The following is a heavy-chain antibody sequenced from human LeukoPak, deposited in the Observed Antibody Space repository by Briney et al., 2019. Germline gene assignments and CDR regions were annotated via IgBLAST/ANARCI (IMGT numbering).Heavy chain of an antibody. CDR2: IWYDGSNK. D-gene: IGHD3-9*01. V-gene: IGHV3-33*08. CDR1: GFTFSSYA. CDR3: ARGAYYDILTGYFFDY. J-gene: IGHJ4*02. Sequence: GGSLRLSCAASGFTFSSYAMSWVRQAPGKGLEWVAVIWYDGSNKYYADSVKGRFTISRDNSKNTLYLQMNSLRAEDTAVYYCARGAYYDILTGYFFDYWGQGTLVTVSS.